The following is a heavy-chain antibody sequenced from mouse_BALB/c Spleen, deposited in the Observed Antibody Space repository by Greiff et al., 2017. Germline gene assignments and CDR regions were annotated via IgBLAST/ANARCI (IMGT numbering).Heavy chain of an antibody. CDR3: ARYTGNAMDY. V-gene: IGHV1-7*01. J-gene: IGHJ4*01. CDR2: INPSTGYT. Sequence: VQLVESGAELAKPGASVKMSCKASGYTFTSYWMHWVKQRPGQGLEWIGYINPSTGYTEYNQKFKDKATLTADKSSSTAYMQLSSLTSEDSAVYYCARYTGNAMDYWGQGTSVTVSS. CDR1: GYTFTSYW.